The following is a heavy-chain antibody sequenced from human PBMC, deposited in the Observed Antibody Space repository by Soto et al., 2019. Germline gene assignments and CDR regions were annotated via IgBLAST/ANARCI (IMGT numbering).Heavy chain of an antibody. CDR1: GASLSSGSYY. CDR2: FYYSETT. D-gene: IGHD2-8*02. J-gene: IGHJ4*02. CDR3: ARISYWVKDY. Sequence: LSLTCTVSGASLSSGSYYWSWIRQPPGKGLEWSGYFYYSETTKYNPSLESRVTISADTSKNQFSLTLTSVTAADTAVYYCARISYWVKDYWGQGALVTVSS. V-gene: IGHV4-61*01.